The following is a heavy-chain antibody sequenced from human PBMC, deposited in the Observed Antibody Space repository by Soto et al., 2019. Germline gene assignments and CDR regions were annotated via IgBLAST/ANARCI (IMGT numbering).Heavy chain of an antibody. V-gene: IGHV4-31*03. Sequence: QVQLQESGPGLVKTSQTLSLTCTVSGGSISSGNYYWSWIRQHPGKGPEWIGHIYYNRNTYYNPSLKSRVTILLDTSRNQFSLSLSSVTAADTAVYYCARSGVVPAAKWFDPWGQGTLVTVSS. CDR3: ARSGVVPAAKWFDP. J-gene: IGHJ5*02. CDR1: GGSISSGNYY. CDR2: IYYNRNT. D-gene: IGHD2-2*01.